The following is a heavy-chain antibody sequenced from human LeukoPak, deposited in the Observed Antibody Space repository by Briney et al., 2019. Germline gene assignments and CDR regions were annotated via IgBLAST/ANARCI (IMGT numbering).Heavy chain of an antibody. CDR2: ISSSSSYI. V-gene: IGHV3-21*01. CDR1: GFTFSSYS. Sequence: PGGSLRLSCAASGFTFSSYSMNWVRQAPGKGLEWVSSISSSSSYIYYADSVKGRFTISRDNAENSLYLEMISLRAEDTAVYYCARLGYCSTTRCYYGMDVWGQGTTVTVAS. J-gene: IGHJ6*02. D-gene: IGHD2-2*01. CDR3: ARLGYCSTTRCYYGMDV.